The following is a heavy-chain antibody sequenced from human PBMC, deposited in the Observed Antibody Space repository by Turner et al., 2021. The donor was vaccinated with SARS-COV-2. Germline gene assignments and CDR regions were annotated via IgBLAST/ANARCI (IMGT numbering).Heavy chain of an antibody. CDR3: AKGLGDILVVLPQTHPFDY. V-gene: IGHV3-23*01. J-gene: IGHJ4*02. D-gene: IGHD2-2*01. CDR2: IGASGTNA. CDR1: GFPIRSYA. Sequence: VQLLESGGGLVQPGVSLRLSCAAEGFPIRSYAMTWVGQPPGKWLEWVSTIGASGTNAYSADSVKGGFTISRENSKNSLFLKLNSLRADETAVFYCAKGLGDILVVLPQTHPFDYWGQGTLVTVSS.